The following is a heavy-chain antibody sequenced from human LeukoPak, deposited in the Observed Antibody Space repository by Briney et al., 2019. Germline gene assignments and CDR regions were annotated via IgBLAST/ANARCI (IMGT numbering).Heavy chain of an antibody. V-gene: IGHV3-33*06. J-gene: IGHJ4*02. D-gene: IGHD3-22*01. CDR2: IWYDGSNK. CDR1: GFTFSTYA. CDR3: AKETLPFYDSSGYSDY. Sequence: PGGSLRLSCAASGFTFSTYAMHWVRQAPGKGLEWLAVIWYDGSNKYYADSVKGRFTISRDDSKNTLYLQMNSLRAEDTAVYYCAKETLPFYDSSGYSDYWGQGTLVTVSS.